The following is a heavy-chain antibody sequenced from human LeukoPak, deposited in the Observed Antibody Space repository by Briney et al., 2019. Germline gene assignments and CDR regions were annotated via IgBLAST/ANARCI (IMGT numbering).Heavy chain of an antibody. Sequence: HPGGSLRLSCAASGFTFSSYAMHWVRQAPGKGLEWVAVISYDGSNKYYADSVKGRFTISRDNSKNTLYLQMNSLRAEDTAVYYCARVSAYGSYYFDYWGQGTLVTVSS. CDR2: ISYDGSNK. J-gene: IGHJ4*02. CDR1: GFTFSSYA. V-gene: IGHV3-30*04. D-gene: IGHD4-17*01. CDR3: ARVSAYGSYYFDY.